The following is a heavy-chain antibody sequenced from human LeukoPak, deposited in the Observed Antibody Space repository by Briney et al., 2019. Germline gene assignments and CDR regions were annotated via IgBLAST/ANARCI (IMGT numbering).Heavy chain of an antibody. CDR2: ITSKTDGGIT. D-gene: IGHD2-15*01. V-gene: IGHV3-15*01. J-gene: IGHJ4*02. Sequence: PGGSLRLSCAASGFSFTDARMSWVRQAPGKGLEWVGRITSKTDGGITDSAAPVKGRFTVSRDDSKNTLFLQMSSLRTEDTAVYYCCTSGSYSFFFWGQGTLVTVSS. CDR1: GFSFTDAR. CDR3: CTSGSYSFFF.